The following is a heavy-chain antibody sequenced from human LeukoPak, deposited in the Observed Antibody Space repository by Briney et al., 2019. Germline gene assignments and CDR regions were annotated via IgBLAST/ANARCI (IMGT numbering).Heavy chain of an antibody. CDR3: AKDQALDIVVVPAAISLYYYYYYGMDV. V-gene: IGHV3-23*01. CDR2: ISGSGGST. J-gene: IGHJ6*02. CDR1: GFTFSSYA. Sequence: GGSLRLSCAASGFTFSSYAMSWVRQAPGKGLEWVSAISGSGGSTYYADSVKGRFTISRDNSKNTLYLQMNSLRAEDTAVYYCAKDQALDIVVVPAAISLYYYYYYGMDVWGQGTTVTVSS. D-gene: IGHD2-2*02.